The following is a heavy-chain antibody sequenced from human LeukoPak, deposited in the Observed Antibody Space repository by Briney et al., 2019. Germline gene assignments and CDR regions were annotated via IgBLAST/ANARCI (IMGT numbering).Heavy chain of an antibody. V-gene: IGHV3-73*01. Sequence: GGSLRLSCAASGFTFSGSAMLWVRQASGKGLEWVGHIRSKTNNYATVYAASVKGRFTISRDDSNNTAYLQMNSLKTEDTALYFCTTSYSGNSWYDWFGPWGQGTLVTVSS. CDR3: TTSYSGNSWYDWFGP. D-gene: IGHD6-13*01. CDR2: IRSKTNNYAT. J-gene: IGHJ5*02. CDR1: GFTFSGSA.